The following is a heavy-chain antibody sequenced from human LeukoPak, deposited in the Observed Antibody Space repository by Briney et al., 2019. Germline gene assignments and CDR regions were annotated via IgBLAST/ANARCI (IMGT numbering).Heavy chain of an antibody. D-gene: IGHD2-15*01. J-gene: IGHJ5*02. CDR3: VGLVVPGWFDP. V-gene: IGHV4-4*07. CDR2: ISTSGST. CDR1: GGSISSYY. Sequence: PSETLSLTCTVSGGSISSYYWSWIRQPAGKGLESIGHISTSGSTNYNPSLKSRVTMSVDTSKNQFSLKLSSVTATDTAVYYCVGLVVPGWFDPWGQGTLVTVSS.